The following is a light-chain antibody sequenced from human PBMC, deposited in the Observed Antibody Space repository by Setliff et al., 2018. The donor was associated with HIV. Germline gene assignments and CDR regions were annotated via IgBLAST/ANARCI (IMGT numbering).Light chain of an antibody. CDR1: NSNVGSNP. V-gene: IGLV1-44*01. J-gene: IGLJ2*01. Sequence: QSVLSQPPSTSGTPGQRVTISCSGGNSNVGSNPVNWYQHLPGTAPKLLIYYDGRRPSGVPDRFSVSKSGTSASLAIRGLQSDDEGDYYCATWDDRLNGVVFGEGTK. CDR2: YDG. CDR3: ATWDDRLNGVV.